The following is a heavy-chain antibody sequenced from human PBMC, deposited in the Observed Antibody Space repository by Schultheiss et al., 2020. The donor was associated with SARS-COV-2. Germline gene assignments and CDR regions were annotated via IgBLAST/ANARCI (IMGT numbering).Heavy chain of an antibody. Sequence: SETLSLTCTVSGGSISSSSYYWGWIRQPAGKGLEWIGRIYTSGSTNYNPSLKSRVTISVDTSKNQFSLKLSSVTAADTAVYYCARGLGGYWGQGTLVTVSS. CDR3: ARGLGGY. D-gene: IGHD3-16*01. J-gene: IGHJ4*02. CDR2: IYTSGST. V-gene: IGHV4-61*02. CDR1: GGSISSSSYY.